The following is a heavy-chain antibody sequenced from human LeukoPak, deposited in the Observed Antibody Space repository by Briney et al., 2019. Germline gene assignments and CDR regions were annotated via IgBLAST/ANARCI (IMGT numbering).Heavy chain of an antibody. CDR1: GFTFSSYA. Sequence: GRSLRLSCAASGFTFSSYAMHWVRQAPGKGLEWVAVISYDGSNKYYADSVKGRFTISRDNSKNTLYLQMNSLRAEDTAVYYCARDRKYYYGSGISHWGQGTLVTVSS. V-gene: IGHV3-30-3*01. D-gene: IGHD3-10*01. CDR3: ARDRKYYYGSGISH. J-gene: IGHJ4*02. CDR2: ISYDGSNK.